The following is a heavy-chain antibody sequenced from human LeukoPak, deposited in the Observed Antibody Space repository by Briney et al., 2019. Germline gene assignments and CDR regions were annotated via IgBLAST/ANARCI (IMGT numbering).Heavy chain of an antibody. CDR1: GFTFSSYA. J-gene: IGHJ6*04. D-gene: IGHD3-10*01. CDR2: ISGGGAGI. CDR3: ARDLARGAMDV. V-gene: IGHV3-23*01. Sequence: GGSLRLSCAASGFTFSSYAMSWVRQAPGKGLEWVSAISGGGAGIYYADSVKGRFTISRDSSKNTLYLQMNSLRAEDTAVYYCARDLARGAMDVWGKGTTVTVSS.